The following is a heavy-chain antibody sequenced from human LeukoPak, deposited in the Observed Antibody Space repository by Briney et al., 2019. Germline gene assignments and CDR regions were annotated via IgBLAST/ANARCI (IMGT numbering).Heavy chain of an antibody. Sequence: PGGSLRLSCAASGFTFSSFGVHWVRQTPGKGLEWVAVIWYDGSNTFYADSVKGRFTISRDNSKNRLYLQMNSLRAEDTAVYYCASDISGGDRDWGQGTLVTVSS. D-gene: IGHD2-21*02. CDR3: ASDISGGDRD. V-gene: IGHV3-33*01. CDR1: GFTFSSFG. J-gene: IGHJ4*02. CDR2: IWYDGSNT.